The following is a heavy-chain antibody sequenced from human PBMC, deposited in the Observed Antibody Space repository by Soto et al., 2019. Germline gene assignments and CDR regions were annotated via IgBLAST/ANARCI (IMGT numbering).Heavy chain of an antibody. Sequence: GGSLRLSCATSGFSFSNYAMSWVRQAPGKGLEWVAGISSSGYTYYVDSLKGRFTISRDNSKNSLYLQMNSLRAEDTAVYFCARDIGFDYVNWGQGTLVTVSS. J-gene: IGHJ4*02. CDR1: GFSFSNYA. V-gene: IGHV3-23*01. CDR3: ARDIGFDYVN. CDR2: ISSSGYT. D-gene: IGHD3-16*01.